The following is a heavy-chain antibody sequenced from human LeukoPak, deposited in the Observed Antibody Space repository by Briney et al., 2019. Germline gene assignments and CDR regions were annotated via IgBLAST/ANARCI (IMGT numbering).Heavy chain of an antibody. D-gene: IGHD5-12*01. CDR2: IYSGGST. V-gene: IGHV3-53*01. J-gene: IGHJ4*02. CDR3: ARGGSDYDLAPFGY. Sequence: GGSLRLSCAASGFTVSSNYMSWVRQAPGKGLEWVSVIYSGGSTYYADSVKGRFTISGDNSKNTLYLQMNSLRAEDTAVYYCARGGSDYDLAPFGYWGQGTLVTVSS. CDR1: GFTVSSNY.